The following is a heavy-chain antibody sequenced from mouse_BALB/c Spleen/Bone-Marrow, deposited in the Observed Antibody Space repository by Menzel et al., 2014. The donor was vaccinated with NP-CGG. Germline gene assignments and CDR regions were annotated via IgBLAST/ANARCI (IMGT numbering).Heavy chain of an antibody. Sequence: EVKLMESGPGLVKPSQSLSLTCTVTGYSITSDYAWNWIRQFPGNKLEWMGHISYSGSTSYNPSLKSRISITRDTSKNQFFLQLNSVTTEDTATYYCAGTWYFDVWGAGTTVTVSS. CDR2: ISYSGST. CDR3: AGTWYFDV. V-gene: IGHV3-2*02. D-gene: IGHD4-1*01. J-gene: IGHJ1*01. CDR1: GYSITSDYA.